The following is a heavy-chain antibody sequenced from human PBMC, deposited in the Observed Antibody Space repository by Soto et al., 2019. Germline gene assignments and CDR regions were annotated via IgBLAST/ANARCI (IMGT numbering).Heavy chain of an antibody. CDR2: INSDGSRT. V-gene: IGHV3-74*01. J-gene: IGHJ5*02. Sequence: EVQLVESGGGLVQPGESLRLSCAASGFTFSSYWMHRVRQAPGKGLVWVSRINSDGSRTNYADSVKGRFTVSRDNAKNTQYLQMNSLRAEDTAVYYCARVLTGSWNWFDPWGQGTLVTVSS. CDR1: GFTFSSYW. D-gene: IGHD6-13*01. CDR3: ARVLTGSWNWFDP.